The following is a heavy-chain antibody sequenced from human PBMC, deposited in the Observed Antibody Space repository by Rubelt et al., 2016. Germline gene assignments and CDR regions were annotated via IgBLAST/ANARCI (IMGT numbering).Heavy chain of an antibody. Sequence: LEWMGWISAYNGNTNYAQKLQGRVTMTTDTSTSTAYMELRSLRSDDTAVYYCARDGYCSGGSCQKYNWFDPWGQGTLVTVSS. CDR2: ISAYNGNT. CDR3: ARDGYCSGGSCQKYNWFDP. V-gene: IGHV1-18*01. D-gene: IGHD2-15*01. J-gene: IGHJ5*02.